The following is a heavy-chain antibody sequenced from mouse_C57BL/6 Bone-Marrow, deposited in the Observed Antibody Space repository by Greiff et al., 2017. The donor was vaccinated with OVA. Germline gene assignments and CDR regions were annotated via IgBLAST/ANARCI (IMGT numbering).Heavy chain of an antibody. CDR3: AISRGY. V-gene: IGHV1-61*01. CDR1: GYSFTSYW. CDR2: IYPSDSET. Sequence: VQLQQPGPELVRPGSSVKLSCKASGYSFTSYWMDWVKQRPGQGLEWIGNIYPSDSETHYNHKFKDKATLTVDKSSSTAYMQLSSLTSEYSAVYYCAISRGYWGQGTTLTVSS. J-gene: IGHJ2*01.